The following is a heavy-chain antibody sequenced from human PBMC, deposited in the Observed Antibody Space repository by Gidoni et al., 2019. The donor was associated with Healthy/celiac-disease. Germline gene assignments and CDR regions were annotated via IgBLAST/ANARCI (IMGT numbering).Heavy chain of an antibody. CDR1: GSPFTGSY. D-gene: IGHD2-2*01. CDR3: ARDWDIVVVPAAYHYFDY. CDR2: INPNSGGT. J-gene: IGHJ4*02. Sequence: QVQLVQSGAEVKKPGASVKVSCKASGSPFTGSYMHWVRQAPGQGLEWMGWINPNSGGTNYAQKFQGRVTMTRDTSISTAYMELSRLRSDDTAVYYCARDWDIVVVPAAYHYFDYWGQGTLVTVSS. V-gene: IGHV1-2*02.